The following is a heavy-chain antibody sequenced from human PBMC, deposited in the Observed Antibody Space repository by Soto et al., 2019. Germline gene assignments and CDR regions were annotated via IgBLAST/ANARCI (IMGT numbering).Heavy chain of an antibody. D-gene: IGHD6-13*01. CDR3: ASDLRRSSWTSLGAYYSYVLDV. V-gene: IGHV3-21*01. Sequence: GGSLRLSCAASVFTFSSYSMNLVRQAPGEGLEWVSSISSSSSDIYYADSVKGRFTISGATAKKSLYRQMNGLRAEETAVYYCASDLRRSSWTSLGAYYSYVLDVWGQGTTVAVSS. J-gene: IGHJ6*02. CDR1: VFTFSSYS. CDR2: ISSSSSDI.